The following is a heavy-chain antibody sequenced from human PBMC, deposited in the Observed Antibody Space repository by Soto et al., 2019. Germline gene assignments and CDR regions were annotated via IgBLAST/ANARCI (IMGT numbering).Heavy chain of an antibody. CDR1: GYSFTSYW. V-gene: IGHV5-51*01. J-gene: IGHJ6*02. Sequence: PGESLKIPCKGSGYSFTSYWIGWVRQMPGKGLEWMGIIYPGDSDTRYSPSFQGQVTISADKSISTAYLQWSSLKASDTAMYYCARQTRRAYSSTTDSFYYYYGMDVWGQGTTVTVSS. D-gene: IGHD2-2*01. CDR3: ARQTRRAYSSTTDSFYYYYGMDV. CDR2: IYPGDSDT.